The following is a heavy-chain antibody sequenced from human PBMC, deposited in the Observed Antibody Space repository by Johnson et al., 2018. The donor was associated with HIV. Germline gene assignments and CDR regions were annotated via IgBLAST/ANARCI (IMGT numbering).Heavy chain of an antibody. J-gene: IGHJ3*02. CDR3: ARDVLFTGNYFDSFDM. Sequence: EQLVESGGAVVRPGGSLRLSCAASGFGFSDYGMSWVRQVPGKGLEWVSGIKSNGANTAYADSVKGRFTISRDNAKRSLYLQMNSLRVEDTAVYYCARDVLFTGNYFDSFDMGCQGTMVTVSS. D-gene: IGHD1-7*01. V-gene: IGHV3-20*04. CDR2: IKSNGANT. CDR1: GFGFSDYG.